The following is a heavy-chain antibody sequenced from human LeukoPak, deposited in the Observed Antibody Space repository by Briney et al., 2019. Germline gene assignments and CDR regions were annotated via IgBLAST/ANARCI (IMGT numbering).Heavy chain of an antibody. V-gene: IGHV1-8*01. J-gene: IGHJ6*02. Sequence: ASVKISCKASGYTFTSYDINCVRQATGQGVEWMGWMNPNSRNTGYAQKFQGRVTMTRNTSISTAYMELSSLRSEDTAVYYCARASVTIFGVFVADYYYGMDVWGQGTTVPVSS. D-gene: IGHD3-3*01. CDR3: ARASVTIFGVFVADYYYGMDV. CDR2: MNPNSRNT. CDR1: GYTFTSYD.